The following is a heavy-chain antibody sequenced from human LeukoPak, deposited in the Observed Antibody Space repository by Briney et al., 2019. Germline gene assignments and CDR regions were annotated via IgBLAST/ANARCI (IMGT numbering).Heavy chain of an antibody. J-gene: IGHJ3*02. CDR1: GDSISSYY. CDR2: IYYSGST. V-gene: IGHV4-59*08. D-gene: IGHD3-9*01. Sequence: SETLSLTCTVSGDSISSYYWSWIRQPPGKGLEWIGYIYYSGSTNYNPSLKSRVTISVDTSKSQFSLKLSSVTAADTAVYYCARRLRADILTGYYINDAFDIWGQGTMVTVSS. CDR3: ARRLRADILTGYYINDAFDI.